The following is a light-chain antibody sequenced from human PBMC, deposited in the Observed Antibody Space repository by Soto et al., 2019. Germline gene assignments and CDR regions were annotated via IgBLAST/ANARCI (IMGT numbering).Light chain of an antibody. Sequence: VLTQSPATLSVSPGERATLSCRASQSFXINFGWYEQKPGQAPRLLSXGESTRAIGIPARFSGSGSGTEFTLTISSLQSEDFAVYYCQQYNNWPTWTFGQGTKVDIK. CDR1: QSFXIN. CDR3: QQYNNWPTWT. J-gene: IGKJ1*01. CDR2: GES. V-gene: IGKV3-15*01.